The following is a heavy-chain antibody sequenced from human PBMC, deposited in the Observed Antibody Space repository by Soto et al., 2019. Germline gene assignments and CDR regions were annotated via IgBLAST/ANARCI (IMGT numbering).Heavy chain of an antibody. CDR2: INHSGST. J-gene: IGHJ4*02. V-gene: IGHV4-34*01. CDR1: GGSFSGYY. D-gene: IGHD2-21*02. CDR3: ASVSTAKNPYGY. Sequence: PSETLSLTCAVYGGSFSGYYWSWIRQPPGKGLEWIGEINHSGSTNYNPPLKSRVTISVDTSKNQFSLKLSSVTAADTAVYYCASVSTAKNPYGYWGQGTLVTVS.